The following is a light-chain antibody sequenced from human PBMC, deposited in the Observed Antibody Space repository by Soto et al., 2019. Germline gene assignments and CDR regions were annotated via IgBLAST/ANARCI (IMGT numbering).Light chain of an antibody. CDR1: SSDVGGYNY. Sequence: QSALTQPASVSGSPGQSITISCTGTSSDVGGYNYVSWYQQHPGKAPKLMIYEVSNRPSGVSNRFSGSKSGNTASLTISGLQAEDEADYYCTSYRSGNTRAFGTGTKVTVL. CDR2: EVS. J-gene: IGLJ1*01. V-gene: IGLV2-14*01. CDR3: TSYRSGNTRA.